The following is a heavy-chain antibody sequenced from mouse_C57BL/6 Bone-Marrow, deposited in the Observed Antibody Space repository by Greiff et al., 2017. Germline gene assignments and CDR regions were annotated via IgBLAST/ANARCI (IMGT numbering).Heavy chain of an antibody. D-gene: IGHD1-1*01. Sequence: QVQLQQPGAELVKPGASVKLSCKASGYTFTSYWMQWVKQRPGQGLEWIGEIDPSDSYTNYNQKFKGKATLTVDTSSSTAYMQLSSLTSEDSAVYYCARRENYYGSSYWYFDVWGTGTTGTVSS. CDR3: ARRENYYGSSYWYFDV. CDR1: GYTFTSYW. CDR2: IDPSDSYT. V-gene: IGHV1-50*01. J-gene: IGHJ1*03.